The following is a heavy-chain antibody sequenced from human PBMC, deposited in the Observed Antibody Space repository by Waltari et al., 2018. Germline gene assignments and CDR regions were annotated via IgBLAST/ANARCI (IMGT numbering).Heavy chain of an antibody. CDR2: IYTSGST. CDR3: ARESPYYDFWSGYYRYYFDY. Sequence: QVQLQESGPGLVTPSETLSLTCTVSGGSITRYYWRWFRQPAGPCMEWIGRIYTSGSTNYNPSLKSRVTMSVDTSKNQFSLKLSSVTAADTAVYYCARESPYYDFWSGYYRYYFDYWGQGTLVTVSS. D-gene: IGHD3-3*01. CDR1: GGSITRYY. J-gene: IGHJ4*02. V-gene: IGHV4-4*07.